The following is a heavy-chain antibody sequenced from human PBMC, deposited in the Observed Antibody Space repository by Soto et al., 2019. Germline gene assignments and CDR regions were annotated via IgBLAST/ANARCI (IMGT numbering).Heavy chain of an antibody. CDR2: MNPNSGNT. D-gene: IGHD6-19*01. Sequence: QVQLVQSGAEVKKPGASVKVSCKASGYTFTNYDINWVRQATGQGLEWMGRMNPNSGNTGYAQKFQGRVTMTRNTSITTAYMELSSLRSEDTAVYYCARRPSSGWSWYFDLRGRGTLVTVSS. CDR3: ARRPSSGWSWYFDL. V-gene: IGHV1-8*01. CDR1: GYTFTNYD. J-gene: IGHJ2*01.